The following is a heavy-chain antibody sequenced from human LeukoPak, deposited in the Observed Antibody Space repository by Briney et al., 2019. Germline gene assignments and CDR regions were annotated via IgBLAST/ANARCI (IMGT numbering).Heavy chain of an antibody. J-gene: IGHJ6*03. Sequence: ASVKVSCKASGYTFTSYGISWVRQAPGQGLEWMGWINPNSGGTNYAQKFQGRVTMTRDTSISTAYMELSRLRSDDTAVYYCAREMRYYDFWSGFSRLNYYYYYMDVWGKGTTVTVSS. CDR3: AREMRYYDFWSGFSRLNYYYYYMDV. CDR1: GYTFTSYG. D-gene: IGHD3-3*01. CDR2: INPNSGGT. V-gene: IGHV1-2*02.